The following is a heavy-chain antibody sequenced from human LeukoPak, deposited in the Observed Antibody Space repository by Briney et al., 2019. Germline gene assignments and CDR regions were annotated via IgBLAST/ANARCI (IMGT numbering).Heavy chain of an antibody. J-gene: IGHJ4*02. D-gene: IGHD6-13*01. CDR3: ARGAVRRSIAAAGVDY. Sequence: SETLSLTCTVSGGSVSSGGYYWSWVRQHPGKGLEWIGFIYYSGSTYYNPSLKSRVIISLDTSKNQFSLKLTSVTAADTAVYYCARGAVRRSIAAAGVDYWGQGTLVTVSS. CDR2: IYYSGST. CDR1: GGSVSSGGYY. V-gene: IGHV4-31*03.